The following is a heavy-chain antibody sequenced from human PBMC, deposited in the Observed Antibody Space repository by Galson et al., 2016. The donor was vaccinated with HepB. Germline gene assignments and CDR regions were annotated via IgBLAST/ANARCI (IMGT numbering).Heavy chain of an antibody. CDR2: ISGGNT. CDR3: AKVLPYSAGHGMDV. J-gene: IGHJ6*01. Sequence: SLRLSCAASGFTFSTYAMSWVRQAPGKGLEWVSLISGGNTYYADSVRGRFTISRDNSKNTLYLQMNSLRAEGTAVYYCAKVLPYSAGHGMDVRGQGTTVTVSS. D-gene: IGHD6-13*01. V-gene: IGHV3-23*01. CDR1: GFTFSTYA.